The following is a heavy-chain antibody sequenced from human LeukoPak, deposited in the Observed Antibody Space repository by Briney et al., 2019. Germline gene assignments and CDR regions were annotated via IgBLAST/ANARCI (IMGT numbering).Heavy chain of an antibody. Sequence: GESLKISCKGSAYSFTSYWIGWVRQMPGKGLEWMGIIYPGDSDTRYSPSFQGQVTISADKSISTAYLQWSSLKASDTAMYYCARSRVVEGWTYYYYMDVWGKGTTVTVSS. V-gene: IGHV5-51*01. D-gene: IGHD3-22*01. J-gene: IGHJ6*03. CDR3: ARSRVVEGWTYYYYMDV. CDR1: AYSFTSYW. CDR2: IYPGDSDT.